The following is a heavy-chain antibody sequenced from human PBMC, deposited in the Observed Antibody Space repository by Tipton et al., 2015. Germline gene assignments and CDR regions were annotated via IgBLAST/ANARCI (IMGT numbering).Heavy chain of an antibody. J-gene: IGHJ2*01. D-gene: IGHD2-21*02. V-gene: IGHV3-48*02. CDR2: ISSAYTTI. CDR3: ARIGLVVVTPNWCFDL. Sequence: SLRLSCAASGFTFNIYNMNWVRQAPGKGLEWVSYISSAYTTIYYADSVKGRFTISRDNANNSLYLQMDSLRDDDTAVYYCARIGLVVVTPNWCFDLWGRGTPVTVSS. CDR1: GFTFNIYN.